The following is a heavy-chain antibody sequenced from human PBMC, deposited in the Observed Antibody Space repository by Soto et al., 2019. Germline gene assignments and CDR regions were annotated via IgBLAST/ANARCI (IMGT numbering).Heavy chain of an antibody. J-gene: IGHJ6*02. V-gene: IGHV1-69*13. CDR2: IIPIFGTA. CDR1: GYTLTELS. Sequence: SVKVSCKVSGYTLTELSMHWVRQAPGKGLEWMGGIIPIFGTANYAQKFQGRVTITADESTSTAYMELSSLRSEDTAVYYCARVGTTFFSVYYYYGMDVWGQGTTVTVSS. CDR3: ARVGTTFFSVYYYYGMDV. D-gene: IGHD2-2*01.